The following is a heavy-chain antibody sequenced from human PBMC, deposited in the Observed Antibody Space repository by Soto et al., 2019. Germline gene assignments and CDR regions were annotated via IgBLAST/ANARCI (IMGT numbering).Heavy chain of an antibody. CDR3: ARHPGIVGSLLIFDY. Sequence: GESLKISCKASGYIFTSYWIGWVRQMPGKGLEWMGIIYPGDSDTRYSPSFQGQVTISVDKSIRTAYLEWTSLEASDTAMYDCARHPGIVGSLLIFDYWGQGT. J-gene: IGHJ4*02. CDR2: IYPGDSDT. CDR1: GYIFTSYW. V-gene: IGHV5-51*01. D-gene: IGHD1-26*01.